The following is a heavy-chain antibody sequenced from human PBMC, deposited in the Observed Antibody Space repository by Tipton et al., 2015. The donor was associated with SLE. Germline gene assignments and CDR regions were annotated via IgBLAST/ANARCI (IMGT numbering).Heavy chain of an antibody. CDR1: GGFISTDDYY. D-gene: IGHD6-25*01. V-gene: IGHV4-39*07. Sequence: TLSLTCTVSGGFISTDDYYWSWIRQPPGKGLEWIGSIYHSGSTYYNPSLESRVTISVDTSKNQFSLKLSSVTAADTAVYYCARIPGQRRDWYFDLWGRGTLVTVSS. CDR3: ARIPGQRRDWYFDL. CDR2: IYHSGST. J-gene: IGHJ2*01.